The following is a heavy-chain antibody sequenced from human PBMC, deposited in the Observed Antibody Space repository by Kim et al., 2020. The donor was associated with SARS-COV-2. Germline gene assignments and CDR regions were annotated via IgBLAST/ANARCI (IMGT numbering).Heavy chain of an antibody. CDR1: GYSFTSYW. J-gene: IGHJ6*02. Sequence: GESLKISCKGSGYSFTSYWIGWVRQMPGKGLEWMGIIYPGDSDTRYSPSFQGQVTISADKSISTAYLQWSSLKASDTAMYYCARHPYAADDYYYYGMDVWGQGTTVTVSS. D-gene: IGHD2-8*01. CDR2: IYPGDSDT. V-gene: IGHV5-51*01. CDR3: ARHPYAADDYYYYGMDV.